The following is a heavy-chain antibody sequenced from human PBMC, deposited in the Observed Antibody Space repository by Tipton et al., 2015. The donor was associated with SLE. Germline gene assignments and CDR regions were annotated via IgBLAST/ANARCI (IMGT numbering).Heavy chain of an antibody. Sequence: QLVQSGAEVKKPGASVKVSCKASGYTFTSYGISWVRQSPGKGLEWIGYIHHSGSINYNPSLRSQVTMSMDTSQNQFSLKLSSVTAADTAVYYCARHFYNIGWNHFDNWGPGTLVTVSS. V-gene: IGHV4-59*08. CDR1: GYTFTSYG. J-gene: IGHJ4*02. CDR3: ARHFYNIGWNHFDN. D-gene: IGHD6-19*01. CDR2: IHHSGSI.